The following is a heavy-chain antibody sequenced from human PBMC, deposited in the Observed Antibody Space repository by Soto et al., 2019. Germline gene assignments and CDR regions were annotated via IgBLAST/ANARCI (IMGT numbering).Heavy chain of an antibody. CDR2: IYSSGNT. Sequence: EVQLLETGGGLIQPGGSLRLSCAASGLIVSRKYMSWVRQAPGKGLEWVSIIYSSGNTYYADSVKGRFTISRDNSKNTLNLQMSSLRVEDTAVYYCARDSSFAGIDYWGQGTLVTVSS. CDR3: ARDSSFAGIDY. V-gene: IGHV3-53*02. CDR1: GLIVSRKY. J-gene: IGHJ4*02.